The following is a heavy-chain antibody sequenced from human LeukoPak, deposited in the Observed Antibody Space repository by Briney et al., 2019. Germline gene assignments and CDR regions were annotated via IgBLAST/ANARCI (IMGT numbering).Heavy chain of an antibody. J-gene: IGHJ4*02. CDR1: GYSFINYW. D-gene: IGHD6-13*01. CDR3: ARRRSSFERTLYYFDY. Sequence: GESLKISCKVSGYSFINYWIGWVRQLPGKGLEWMGVIYPGDPDARYSPSLQGQVTFSVDKSIKTAYLHWSSLKASDTAIYYCARRRSSFERTLYYFDYWGQGILVTVAS. V-gene: IGHV5-51*01. CDR2: IYPGDPDA.